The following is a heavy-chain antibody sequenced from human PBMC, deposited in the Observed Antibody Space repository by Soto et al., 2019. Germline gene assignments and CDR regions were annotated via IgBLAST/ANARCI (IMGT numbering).Heavy chain of an antibody. D-gene: IGHD1-26*01. CDR2: ISYDGSNK. CDR1: GFTFSNYA. V-gene: IGHV3-30-3*01. CDR3: VRDRVGAAGRYYYYGMDV. Sequence: QVQLVESGGGVVQPERSLRLSCAASGFTFSNYAMHWVRQAPGKGLEWVALISYDGSNKYYADSVKGRFTISRDNSKNTLYLQMNSLRPEDTAVYYCVRDRVGAAGRYYYYGMDVWGQGTTVTVSS. J-gene: IGHJ6*02.